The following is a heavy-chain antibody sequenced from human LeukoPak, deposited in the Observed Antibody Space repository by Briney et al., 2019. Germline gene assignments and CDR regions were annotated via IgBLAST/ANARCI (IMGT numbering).Heavy chain of an antibody. Sequence: GGSLRLSCAASGFTFSTYGMQWVRQAPGKGLEWVAFIRYDGSDKYYADSVNGRFTISRDNSKNTLYLQMSSLRAEDTAVYYCAKGWFGDLAWGQGTLVTVSS. CDR3: AKGWFGDLA. J-gene: IGHJ5*02. D-gene: IGHD3-10*01. CDR2: IRYDGSDK. V-gene: IGHV3-30*02. CDR1: GFTFSTYG.